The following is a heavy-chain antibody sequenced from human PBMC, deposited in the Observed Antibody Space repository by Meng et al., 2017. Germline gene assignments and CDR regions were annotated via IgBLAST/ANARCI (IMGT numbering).Heavy chain of an antibody. Sequence: GGSLRLSCAASGFTFDDYGMSGVRQAPGKGLEWVSGINRNGGSTGYADAVKARFTISRDNDKNSLYLQMNSLRAEDTALYYCARESDYYGSGSFDYWGQGTLVTVSS. CDR2: INRNGGST. V-gene: IGHV3-20*04. CDR1: GFTFDDYG. CDR3: ARESDYYGSGSFDY. J-gene: IGHJ4*02. D-gene: IGHD3-10*01.